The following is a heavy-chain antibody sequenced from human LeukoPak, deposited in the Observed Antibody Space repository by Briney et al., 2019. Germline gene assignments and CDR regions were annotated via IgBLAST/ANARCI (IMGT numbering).Heavy chain of an antibody. CDR3: AKDICTSDKCLFYFDY. Sequence: GGSLRLSCAASGFIFNNYAMSWVRQAPGKGLEWVSGISGSGGHTHYVDSVKGRFTISRDNSKNTLYLQIYSLRAEDTAVYYCAKDICTSDKCLFYFDYWGQGALVTVSS. CDR1: GFIFNNYA. D-gene: IGHD2-8*02. J-gene: IGHJ4*02. CDR2: ISGSGGHT. V-gene: IGHV3-23*01.